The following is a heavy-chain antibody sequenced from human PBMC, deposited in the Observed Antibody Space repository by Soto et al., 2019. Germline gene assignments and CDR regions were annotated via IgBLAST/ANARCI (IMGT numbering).Heavy chain of an antibody. J-gene: IGHJ3*01. CDR1: GFSLTTNGVG. CDR2: IYWDDDA. V-gene: IGHV2-5*02. D-gene: IGHD4-4*01. Sequence: QITLKESGPTMVKPTQTLTLTCTFSGFSLTTNGVGVGWIRQPPGKALEWLGLIYWDDDARYSPTLKSRLTISKDISKSQVVLTLTDMDPVDAATYFCVHHVTGGSFDVWGQGSRVTVSS. CDR3: VHHVTGGSFDV.